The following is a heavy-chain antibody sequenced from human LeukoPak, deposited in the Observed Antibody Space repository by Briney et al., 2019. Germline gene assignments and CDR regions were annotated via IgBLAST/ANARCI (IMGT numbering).Heavy chain of an antibody. CDR1: GFIFSSSG. CDR3: AKVSAHGSSSFYYHDMDV. Sequence: GGSLRLSCAASGFIFSSSGMHWVRQAPGKGLEWVAVIRYDGSNEYYADSVKGRFTISRDNSKNTLYLQMNSLRAEDTAVYYCAKVSAHGSSSFYYHDMDVWGQGTTVTVSS. V-gene: IGHV3-30*02. J-gene: IGHJ6*01. CDR2: IRYDGSNE. D-gene: IGHD6-6*01.